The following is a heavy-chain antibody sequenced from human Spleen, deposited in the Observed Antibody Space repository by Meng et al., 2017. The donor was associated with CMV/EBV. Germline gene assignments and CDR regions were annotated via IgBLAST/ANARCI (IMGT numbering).Heavy chain of an antibody. CDR3: AKHPIYSYGYLEYNWFDP. J-gene: IGHJ5*02. V-gene: IGHV3-23*01. CDR2: TSGSGGAT. D-gene: IGHD5-18*01. CDR1: GFTSGDYA. Sequence: GRSLRLSCTASGFTSGDYAMSWVRQAPGKGLEWVSSTSGSGGATYYADSVKARFTISRDNSKNTLYLQLNSLRVEDTAVYYCAKHPIYSYGYLEYNWFDPWGQGTLVTVSS.